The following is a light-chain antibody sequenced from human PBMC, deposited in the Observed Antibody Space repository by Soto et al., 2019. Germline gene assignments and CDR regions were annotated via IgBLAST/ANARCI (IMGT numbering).Light chain of an antibody. CDR1: QSIGSW. Sequence: DNQMTQSPSTLSASVGDRVTIICRASQSIGSWLAWYKQTPGEAPKLLIYKASSLESGVPSRFSGSGSGTEFTLTISSLQPEDFATYYCQQYNTYPSTFGQGTKLDIK. V-gene: IGKV1-5*03. J-gene: IGKJ2*01. CDR2: KAS. CDR3: QQYNTYPST.